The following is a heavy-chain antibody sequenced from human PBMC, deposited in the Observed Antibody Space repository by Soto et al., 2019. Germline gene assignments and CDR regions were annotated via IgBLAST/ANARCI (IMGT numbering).Heavy chain of an antibody. Sequence: QVQLVQSGAEVKKPGASVKVSSKASGYTFTSYAMHWVRQAPGQRLEWMGWINAGNGNTKYSQKFQGRVTITRDTSASTAYMELSSLRSEDTAVYYCARDYGTTGTTIWFDPWGQGTLVTVSS. CDR3: ARDYGTTGTTIWFDP. CDR2: INAGNGNT. CDR1: GYTFTSYA. V-gene: IGHV1-3*01. J-gene: IGHJ5*02. D-gene: IGHD1-1*01.